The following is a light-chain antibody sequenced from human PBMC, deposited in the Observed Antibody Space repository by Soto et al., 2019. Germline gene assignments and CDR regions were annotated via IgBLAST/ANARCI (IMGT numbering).Light chain of an antibody. CDR2: DTS. V-gene: IGKV3D-15*03. CDR3: LQDNDWPLST. CDR1: QSISWSH. Sequence: DIVMNQSPATLSLSPGESATLSCRASQSISWSHLAWYQQKPGQAPWLLIYDTSSRASDIPDRFSGSASGTEFTLTISILHSEDSGIYYCLQDNDWPLSTFCQGTRLEFK. J-gene: IGKJ5*01.